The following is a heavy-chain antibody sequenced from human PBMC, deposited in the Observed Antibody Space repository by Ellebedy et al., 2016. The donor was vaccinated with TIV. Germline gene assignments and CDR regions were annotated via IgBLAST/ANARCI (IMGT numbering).Heavy chain of an antibody. D-gene: IGHD3-16*01. CDR3: ARQKRSDRVTLMSFDT. CDR1: GDSVRSSGHS. CDR2: VFHNGKT. Sequence: MPSETLSLTCAVSGDSVRSSGHSWDWIRQTPGRGLEWIGNVFHNGKTSYNPSLKSRLTISVDASKNQFSLRLNSVTAADTAVYYCARQKRSDRVTLMSFDTWGRGTLVTVSS. J-gene: IGHJ4*02. V-gene: IGHV4-39*01.